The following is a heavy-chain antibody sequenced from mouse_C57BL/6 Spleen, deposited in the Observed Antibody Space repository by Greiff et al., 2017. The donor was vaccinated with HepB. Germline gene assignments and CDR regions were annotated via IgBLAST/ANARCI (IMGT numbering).Heavy chain of an antibody. CDR2: ISDGGSYT. CDR3: ARGHYGSSLGYFDY. D-gene: IGHD1-1*01. J-gene: IGHJ2*01. CDR1: GFTFSSYA. Sequence: EVKLVESGGGLVKPGGSLKLSCAASGFTFSSYAMSWVRQTPEKRLEWVATISDGGSYTYYPDNVKGRFTISRDNAKNNLYLQMSHLKSEDTAMYYCARGHYGSSLGYFDYWGQGTTLTVSS. V-gene: IGHV5-4*03.